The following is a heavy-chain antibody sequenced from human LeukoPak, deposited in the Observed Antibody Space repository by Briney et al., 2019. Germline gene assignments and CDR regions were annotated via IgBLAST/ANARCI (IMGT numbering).Heavy chain of an antibody. CDR1: GGTFSSYA. J-gene: IGHJ4*02. V-gene: IGHV1-69*05. CDR2: IIPIFGTA. CDR3: AREMIGGDCCKFDY. Sequence: ASVKVSCKASGGTFSSYAISWVRQAPGQGLEWMGGIIPIFGTANYAQKFQGRVTITTDESTSTAYMELSSLRSEDTAVYYCAREMIGGDCCKFDYWGQGTLVTVSS. D-gene: IGHD2-21*01.